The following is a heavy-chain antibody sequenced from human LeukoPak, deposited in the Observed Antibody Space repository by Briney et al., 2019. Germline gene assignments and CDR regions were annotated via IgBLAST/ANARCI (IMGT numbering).Heavy chain of an antibody. V-gene: IGHV3-11*01. CDR3: ARDLGYCSGGSCFNWFDP. CDR1: GFTFSDYY. D-gene: IGHD2-15*01. J-gene: IGHJ5*02. CDR2: ISSSGSTI. Sequence: GGSLRLSCAASGFTFSDYYMSWIRQAPGKGLEWVSYISSSGSTIYYADSVKGRFTTSRDNAKNSLYLQMNSLRAEDTAVYYCARDLGYCSGGSCFNWFDPWGQGTLVTVSS.